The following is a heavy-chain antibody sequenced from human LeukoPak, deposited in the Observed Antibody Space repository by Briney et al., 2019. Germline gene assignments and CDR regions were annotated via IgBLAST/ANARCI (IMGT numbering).Heavy chain of an antibody. CDR1: GFTVSSNY. CDR2: IYSGGST. D-gene: IGHD3-22*01. J-gene: IGHJ6*02. V-gene: IGHV3-53*01. CDR3: ARDLDYYDSSYYYYGMDV. Sequence: PGGSLRLSCAASGFTVSSNYMSWVRQAPGKGLEWASVIYSGGSTYYADSVKGRFTISRDNSKNTLYLQMNSLRAEDTAVYYCARDLDYYDSSYYYYGMDVWGQGTTVTVSS.